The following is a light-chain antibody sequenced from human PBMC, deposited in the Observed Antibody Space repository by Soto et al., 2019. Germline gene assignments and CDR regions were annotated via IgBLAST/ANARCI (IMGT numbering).Light chain of an antibody. CDR3: SSYTSSSTPLYV. Sequence: QSVLTQPASVSGSPGQSITISCTGTSSDVGGYNYVSWYQQHPGKAPKLMIYDVSNRPSGVSNRFSGSKSGNTASLTISGLQAEDEADYYCSSYTSSSTPLYVFVTGTKVTVL. CDR1: SSDVGGYNY. J-gene: IGLJ1*01. CDR2: DVS. V-gene: IGLV2-14*01.